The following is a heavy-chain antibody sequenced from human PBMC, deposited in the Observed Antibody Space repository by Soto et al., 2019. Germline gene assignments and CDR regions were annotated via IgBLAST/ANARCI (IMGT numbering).Heavy chain of an antibody. J-gene: IGHJ4*01. D-gene: IGHD2-2*01. CDR2: IYYSGST. V-gene: IGHV4-59*12. CDR3: ARTSGIGYDFDY. Sequence: PSETLSLTWTVSGGSISSYYWSWIRQPPGKGLEWIGYIYYSGSTNYNPSLKSRVTISVDTSKNQFSLKLSPVTAADTAVYYCARTSGIGYDFDYWGQGTLVTVSS. CDR1: GGSISSYY.